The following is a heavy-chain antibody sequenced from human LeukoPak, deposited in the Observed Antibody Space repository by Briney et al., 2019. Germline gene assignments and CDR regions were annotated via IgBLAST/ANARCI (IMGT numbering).Heavy chain of an antibody. J-gene: IGHJ4*02. D-gene: IGHD3-22*01. CDR3: ARVAPYYYDL. CDR1: GFTFSSYA. V-gene: IGHV3-72*01. CDR2: SRNKANSYTT. Sequence: PGGSLRLSCAASGFTFSSYAMSWVRQPPGKGLEWVGRSRNKANSYTTEYAASVKGRFTISRDDSKNSLYLQMNSLKTEDTAVYYCARVAPYYYDLWGQGTLVTVSS.